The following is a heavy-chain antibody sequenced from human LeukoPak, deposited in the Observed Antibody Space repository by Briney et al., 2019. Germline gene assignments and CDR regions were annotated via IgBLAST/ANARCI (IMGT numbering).Heavy chain of an antibody. J-gene: IGHJ6*02. Sequence: PSETLSLTCAVSGGSISSGGYSWSWIRQPPGKGLEWIGYIYHSGSTYYNPSLKSRVTISVDRSKNQFSLKLSSVTAADTAVYYCARAGSPYGSGSPNYYYYGMDVWGQGTTVTVSS. CDR3: ARAGSPYGSGSPNYYYYGMDV. D-gene: IGHD3-10*01. CDR1: GGSISSGGYS. CDR2: IYHSGST. V-gene: IGHV4-30-2*01.